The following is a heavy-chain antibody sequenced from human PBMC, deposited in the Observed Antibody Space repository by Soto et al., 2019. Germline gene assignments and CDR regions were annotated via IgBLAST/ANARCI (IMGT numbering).Heavy chain of an antibody. D-gene: IGHD3-10*01. CDR1: GGSISSSSYY. Sequence: SETLSLTCTVSGGSISSSSYYWGWIRQPPGKGLEWIGSIYYSGSTYYNPSLKSRVTICVDTSKNQFSLKLSSVTAADTAVYYCARLEDGSGSYGGYYFDYWGQGTLVTVSS. J-gene: IGHJ4*02. V-gene: IGHV4-39*01. CDR2: IYYSGST. CDR3: ARLEDGSGSYGGYYFDY.